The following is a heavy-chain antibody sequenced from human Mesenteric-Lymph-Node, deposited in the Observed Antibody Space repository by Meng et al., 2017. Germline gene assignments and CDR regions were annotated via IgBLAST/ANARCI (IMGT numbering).Heavy chain of an antibody. J-gene: IGHJ4*02. CDR2: INQDGSEK. CDR1: GFTFSSYW. V-gene: IGHV3-7*01. CDR3: ARDQRIGVAGKEIDY. Sequence: GESLKISCAASGFTFSSYWMSWVRQAPGKGLEWVANINQDGSEKYYVDSVKGRFTISRDNAKNSLYLQMKSLRADDTAVYYCARDQRIGVAGKEIDYWGQGTRVTGAS. D-gene: IGHD6-19*01.